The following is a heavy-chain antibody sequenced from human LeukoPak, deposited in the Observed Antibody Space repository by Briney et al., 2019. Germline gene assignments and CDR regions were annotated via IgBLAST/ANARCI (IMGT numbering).Heavy chain of an antibody. CDR3: AELGITMIGGV. CDR1: GFSFSRYN. J-gene: IGHJ6*04. Sequence: GGSLRLSCAASGFSFSRYNMNGVRQAPGKGLEWVSYISSSGSTIYYADSVKGRFTISRDNAKNSLYLQMNSLRAEDTAVYYCAELGITMIGGVWGKGTTVTISS. V-gene: IGHV3-48*03. D-gene: IGHD3-10*02. CDR2: ISSSGSTI.